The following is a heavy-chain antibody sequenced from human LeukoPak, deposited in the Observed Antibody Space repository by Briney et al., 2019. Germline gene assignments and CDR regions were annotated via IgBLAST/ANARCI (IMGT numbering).Heavy chain of an antibody. CDR1: GFTFSSYA. J-gene: IGHJ4*02. CDR2: ISSNGGST. V-gene: IGHV3-64*01. Sequence: GGSLRLSCAASGFTFSSYAMHWVRQAPGKGLEYVSAISSNGGSTYYANPVKGRFTISRDNSKNTLYLQMGSLRAEDMAVYYCAGGYDFWSGYWSHSDYWGQGTLVTVSS. D-gene: IGHD3-3*01. CDR3: AGGYDFWSGYWSHSDY.